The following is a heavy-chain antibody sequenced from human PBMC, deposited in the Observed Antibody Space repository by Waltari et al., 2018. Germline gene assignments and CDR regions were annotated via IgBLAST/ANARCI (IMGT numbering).Heavy chain of an antibody. CDR2: IYYRGST. CDR3: ARDLAVPAAIGFAFDI. J-gene: IGHJ3*02. Sequence: QVQLQESGPGLVKPSETLSLTCTVSGGSISSYYWSWIRQPPGKGLEWIGYIYYRGSTNNNPSRKSRVTISVDTSKNQFSLKLSSVTAADTAVYYCARDLAVPAAIGFAFDIWGQGTMVIVSS. V-gene: IGHV4-59*01. CDR1: GGSISSYY. D-gene: IGHD2-2*01.